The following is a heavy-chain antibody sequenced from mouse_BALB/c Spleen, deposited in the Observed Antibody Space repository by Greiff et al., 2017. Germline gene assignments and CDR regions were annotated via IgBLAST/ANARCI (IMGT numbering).Heavy chain of an antibody. J-gene: IGHJ4*01. CDR1: GFSLTSYG. CDR2: IWAGGST. CDR3: ARGMPRGYAMDY. D-gene: IGHD6-1*01. Sequence: ESGPGLVAPSQSLSITCTVSGFSLTSYGVHWVRQPPGKGLEWLGVIWAGGSTNYNSALMSRLSISKDNSKSQVFLKMNSLQTDDTAMYYCARGMPRGYAMDYWGQGTSVTVSS. V-gene: IGHV2-9*02.